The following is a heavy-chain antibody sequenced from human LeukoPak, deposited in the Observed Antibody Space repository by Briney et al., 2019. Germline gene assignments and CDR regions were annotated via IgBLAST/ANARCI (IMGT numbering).Heavy chain of an antibody. Sequence: GGSLRVSCAASGFTFSSYAMSWVRQAPGKGLEWVSAISGSGGSTYYADSVKGRFTISRDNSKNTLYLQMNSLRAEDTAVYYCARRTSGYSYGPSDYWGQGTLVTVSS. J-gene: IGHJ4*02. CDR3: ARRTSGYSYGPSDY. D-gene: IGHD5-18*01. CDR2: ISGSGGST. V-gene: IGHV3-23*01. CDR1: GFTFSSYA.